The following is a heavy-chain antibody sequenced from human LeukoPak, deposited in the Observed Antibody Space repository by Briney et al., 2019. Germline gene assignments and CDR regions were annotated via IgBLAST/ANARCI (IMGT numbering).Heavy chain of an antibody. CDR2: INHSGST. D-gene: IGHD2-21*02. Sequence: SETLSLTCAVYGGSFSGYYWSWIRQPPGKGPEWIGEINHSGSTNYNPSLKSRVTISVDTSKNQFSLKLSSVTAADTAVYYCARGEVNLAYCGGDCYSKEEFDYWGQGTLVTVSS. V-gene: IGHV4-34*01. J-gene: IGHJ4*02. CDR3: ARGEVNLAYCGGDCYSKEEFDY. CDR1: GGSFSGYY.